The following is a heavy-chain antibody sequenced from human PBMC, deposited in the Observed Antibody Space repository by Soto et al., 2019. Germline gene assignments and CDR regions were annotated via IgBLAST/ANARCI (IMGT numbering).Heavy chain of an antibody. CDR2: IIPIFGTA. J-gene: IGHJ2*01. CDR3: AIVPIAARLDWYFDL. D-gene: IGHD6-6*01. Sequence: SVKVSCKASGGTFSSYAISWVRQAPGQGLEWMGGIIPIFGTANYAQKFQGRVTITADESTSTAYMELSSLRSEDTAVYYCAIVPIAARLDWYFDLWGRGTLVNVSS. V-gene: IGHV1-69*13. CDR1: GGTFSSYA.